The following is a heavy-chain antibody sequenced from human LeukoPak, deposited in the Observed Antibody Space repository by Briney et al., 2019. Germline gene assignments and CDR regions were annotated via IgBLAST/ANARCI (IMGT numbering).Heavy chain of an antibody. CDR2: ISSRRSAT. CDR3: ARGTGDPQRFDP. J-gene: IGHJ5*02. V-gene: IGHV3-48*02. CDR1: GFSFSSYG. Sequence: GRPLRLSCAASGFSFSSYGMNWVRQAPGKGLEWVAYISSRRSATYYADSVKGRFTISRDNAKNSLYLQMNSLRDEDTAVYYCARGTGDPQRFDPWGQGTLVTVSS. D-gene: IGHD4-17*01.